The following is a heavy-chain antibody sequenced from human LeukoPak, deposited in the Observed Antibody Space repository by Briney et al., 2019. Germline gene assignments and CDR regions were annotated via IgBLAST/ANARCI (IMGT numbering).Heavy chain of an antibody. J-gene: IGHJ4*02. CDR3: ARDTGNYYGSGSYFDY. CDR1: GYTFTGYY. CDR2: ISPNTGST. V-gene: IGHV1-2*02. D-gene: IGHD3-10*01. Sequence: ASVKVSCKASGYTFTGYYIHWVRQAPGQGLEWMGWISPNTGSTKYAQKFQGRVTMTRDTSISTAYMELSRLSSDDTAVYYCARDTGNYYGSGSYFDYWGQGSLVTVSS.